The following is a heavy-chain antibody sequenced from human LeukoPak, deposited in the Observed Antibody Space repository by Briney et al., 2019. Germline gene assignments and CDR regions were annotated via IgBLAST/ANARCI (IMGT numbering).Heavy chain of an antibody. Sequence: GGSLRLSCAASGFTFSSSTMNWVRQAPGRGLEWISLITSSSSIIYYADSVQGRFTISRDDAKNSLYLQMNSPRAEDTAVYYCAAPTVTLYYFDYWGQGTLVTVSS. D-gene: IGHD4-17*01. CDR3: AAPTVTLYYFDY. CDR2: ITSSSSII. CDR1: GFTFSSST. V-gene: IGHV3-48*01. J-gene: IGHJ4*02.